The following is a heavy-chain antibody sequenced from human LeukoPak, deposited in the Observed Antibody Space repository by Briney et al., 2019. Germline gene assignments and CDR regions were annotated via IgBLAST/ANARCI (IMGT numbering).Heavy chain of an antibody. CDR1: GGSISSYY. CDR2: IYYSGST. Sequence: PSETLSLTCTVSGGSISSYYWSWIRQPPGKGLEWIGYIYYSGSTNYNPSLKSRVTISVDTSKNQFSLKLSSVTAADTAVYFCARVLDGSYGNYYYYMDVWGKGTTVTVSS. J-gene: IGHJ6*03. CDR3: ARVLDGSYGNYYYYMDV. D-gene: IGHD1-26*01. V-gene: IGHV4-59*01.